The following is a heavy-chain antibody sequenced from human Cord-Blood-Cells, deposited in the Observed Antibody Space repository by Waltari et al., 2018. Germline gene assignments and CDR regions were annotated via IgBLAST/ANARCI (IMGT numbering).Heavy chain of an antibody. J-gene: IGHJ5*02. CDR1: GGSFSGYY. Sequence: QVQLQQWGAGLLKPSETLSLTCAVYGGSFSGYYWSWIRPPPGKGLEGIGEINHSGSTNYNPSLKSRVTISVDTSKNQFSLKLSSVTAADTAVYYCARGEKMTTVTTSYNWFDPWGQGTLVTVSS. CDR3: ARGEKMTTVTTSYNWFDP. V-gene: IGHV4-34*01. D-gene: IGHD4-17*01. CDR2: INHSGST.